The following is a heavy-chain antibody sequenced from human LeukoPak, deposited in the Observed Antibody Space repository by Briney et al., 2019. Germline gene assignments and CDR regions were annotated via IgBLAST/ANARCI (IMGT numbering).Heavy chain of an antibody. J-gene: IGHJ4*02. D-gene: IGHD2-21*02. Sequence: GGSLRLSCAASGFTFSSYSMNWVRQAPGKGLEWVSSISSSSSYIYYADSVKGRFTISRDNAKNSLYLQMNSLRAEDTAVYYCARSGLCGGDCYSGLNDYWGQGTLVTVSS. CDR1: GFTFSSYS. CDR2: ISSSSSYI. V-gene: IGHV3-21*01. CDR3: ARSGLCGGDCYSGLNDY.